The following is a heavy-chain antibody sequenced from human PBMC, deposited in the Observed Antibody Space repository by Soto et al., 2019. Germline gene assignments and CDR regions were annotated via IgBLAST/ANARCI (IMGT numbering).Heavy chain of an antibody. D-gene: IGHD2-8*02. CDR2: VTPRNGDT. V-gene: IGHV1-8*02. Sequence: QVQLVQSGAEMKKPGASVKVSCKASGYTFTSYDINWVRQAAGQGPEWMGSVTPRNGDTAFAQKYQGRVTGTSNTSMSTVYMELSNLRSDDTAVYYCARGGSYWARRHYFDSWGQGTLVTVSS. CDR1: GYTFTSYD. CDR3: ARGGSYWARRHYFDS. J-gene: IGHJ4*02.